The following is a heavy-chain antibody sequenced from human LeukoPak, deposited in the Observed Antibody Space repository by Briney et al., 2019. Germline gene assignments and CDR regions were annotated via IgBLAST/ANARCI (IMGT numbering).Heavy chain of an antibody. Sequence: GGSLRLSRAASGFTFIDYHMSGIRPAPGKGLEWVAYISSSGSTIYYADSVKGRFTISRDNAKNSLYLQMNSLRAEDTAVYYCARDKVIPAAIGHYWGQGTLVTVSS. D-gene: IGHD2-2*01. CDR3: ARDKVIPAAIGHY. J-gene: IGHJ4*02. CDR1: GFTFIDYH. CDR2: ISSSGSTI. V-gene: IGHV3-11*04.